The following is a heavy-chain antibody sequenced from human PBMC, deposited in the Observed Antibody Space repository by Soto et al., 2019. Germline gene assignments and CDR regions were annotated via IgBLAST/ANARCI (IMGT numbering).Heavy chain of an antibody. Sequence: SETLSLTCAVYGGSFSGYYWSWIRQPPGKGLEWIGEINHSGSTNYNPSLKSRVTISVDTSKNQFSLKLSSVTAADTAVYYCARGHKSAVAGPNWFDPWGQGTLVTVSS. J-gene: IGHJ5*02. CDR1: GGSFSGYY. V-gene: IGHV4-34*01. CDR3: ARGHKSAVAGPNWFDP. CDR2: INHSGST. D-gene: IGHD6-19*01.